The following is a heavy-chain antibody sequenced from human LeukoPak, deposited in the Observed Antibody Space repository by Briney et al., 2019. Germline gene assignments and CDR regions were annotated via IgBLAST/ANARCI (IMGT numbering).Heavy chain of an antibody. J-gene: IGHJ3*01. Sequence: PGGSLRLSCAASGFNFADSAMRWVRQTPRKGVEWVSLISFNGRNTYYGDSVKGRFTIARDNSKDTVYLQMNRLRAEDTAIFYCARDIELSTWGPGTMVTVSS. CDR1: GFNFADSA. CDR2: ISFNGRNT. V-gene: IGHV3-23*02. CDR3: ARDIELST. D-gene: IGHD5-12*01.